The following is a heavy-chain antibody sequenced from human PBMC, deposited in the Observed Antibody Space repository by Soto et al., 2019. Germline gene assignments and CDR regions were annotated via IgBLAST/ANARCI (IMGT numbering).Heavy chain of an antibody. J-gene: IGHJ3*02. Sequence: QVQLVESGGGVVQPGRSLRLSCAASGFTFSSYAMHWVRQAPGKGLEWVAVISYDGSNKYYADSVKGRFTISRDNSKNTLYLQMNSLRAEDTAVYYCARDQQPDYYDRSPVDAFDIWGQGTMVTVSS. CDR3: ARDQQPDYYDRSPVDAFDI. CDR1: GFTFSSYA. V-gene: IGHV3-30-3*01. CDR2: ISYDGSNK. D-gene: IGHD3-22*01.